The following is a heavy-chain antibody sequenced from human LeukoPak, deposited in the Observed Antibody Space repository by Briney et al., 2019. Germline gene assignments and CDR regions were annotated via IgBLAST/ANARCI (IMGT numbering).Heavy chain of an antibody. CDR1: GFTFSSYE. Sequence: GGSLRVSCAASGFTFSSYEMNWVRQAPGKGLGWVLYINSNGITIYYADTLKGRFTITRDNAKNTLYLQMNSLRAEDTAVYYCVKIQYQLLYYWGQGTLVTVSS. CDR2: INSNGITI. J-gene: IGHJ4*02. V-gene: IGHV3-48*03. D-gene: IGHD2-2*01. CDR3: VKIQYQLLYY.